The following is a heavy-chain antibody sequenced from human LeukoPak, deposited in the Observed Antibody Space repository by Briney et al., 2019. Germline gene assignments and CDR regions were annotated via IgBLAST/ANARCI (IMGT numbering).Heavy chain of an antibody. CDR1: GFTFDDYG. D-gene: IGHD1-26*01. CDR2: IKWNGGST. J-gene: IGHJ6*03. Sequence: GGSLRLSCAASGFTFDDYGMSWVRQAPGKGLEWVSSIKWNGGSTGYADSVKGRFTISRDNAKNSLYLQMNSLRAEDTAVYYCAKGRGWEASYYYYYMDVWGKGTTVTISS. V-gene: IGHV3-20*04. CDR3: AKGRGWEASYYYYYMDV.